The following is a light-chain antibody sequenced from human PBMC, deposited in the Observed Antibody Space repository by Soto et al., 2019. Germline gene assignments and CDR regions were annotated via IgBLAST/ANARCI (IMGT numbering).Light chain of an antibody. CDR3: QAWDSSTAV. CDR1: KLGHKY. J-gene: IGLJ2*01. CDR2: ENN. Sequence: SYELTQPPSVSVSPGQTASITCSGDKLGHKYVCWYQQKPGQSPVLVIYENNKRPSGIPERFSGSNSGNTATLTISGTQPMDEADYYCQAWDSSTAVFGGGTKLTVL. V-gene: IGLV3-1*01.